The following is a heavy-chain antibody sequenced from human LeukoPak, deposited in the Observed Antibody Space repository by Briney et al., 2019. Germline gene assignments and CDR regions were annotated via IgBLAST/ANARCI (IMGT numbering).Heavy chain of an antibody. CDR2: INHSGST. CDR3: ARPPYLGYSSSWYSY. V-gene: IGHV4-34*01. D-gene: IGHD6-13*01. Sequence: SETLSLTCAVYGGSFSGYYWSWIRQPPGKGLEWTGEINHSGSTNYNPSLKSRVTISVDTSKNQFSLKLSSVTAADTAVYYCARPPYLGYSSSWYSYWGQGTLVTVSS. J-gene: IGHJ4*02. CDR1: GGSFSGYY.